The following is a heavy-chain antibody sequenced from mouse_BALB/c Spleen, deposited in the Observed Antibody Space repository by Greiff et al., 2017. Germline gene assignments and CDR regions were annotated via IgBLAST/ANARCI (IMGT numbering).Heavy chain of an antibody. CDR1: GYTFTSYW. V-gene: IGHV1-87*01. D-gene: IGHD2-3*01. Sequence: VQLQQSGAELARPGASVKLSCKASGYTFTSYWKQWVKQRPGQGLEWIGGIYPGDGDTRYTQKFKGKATLTADKSSSTAYMQLSSLASEDSAVYYCARAWDGYFYFDYWGQGTTLTVSS. CDR3: ARAWDGYFYFDY. CDR2: IYPGDGDT. J-gene: IGHJ2*01.